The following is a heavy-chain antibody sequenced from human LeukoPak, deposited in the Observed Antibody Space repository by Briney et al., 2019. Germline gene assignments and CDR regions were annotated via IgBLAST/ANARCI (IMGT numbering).Heavy chain of an antibody. J-gene: IGHJ4*02. Sequence: SGGSLRLSCAASGFTFSIYAMNWVRQAPGKGLEWVSAIRGTDDSTYYADSVKGRFTISRNNSKNTLYLQMNSLRAEDTAVYYCAKDRGGSYPGGFDSWGQGTLVTVSS. CDR2: IRGTDDST. V-gene: IGHV3-23*01. D-gene: IGHD1-26*01. CDR3: AKDRGGSYPGGFDS. CDR1: GFTFSIYA.